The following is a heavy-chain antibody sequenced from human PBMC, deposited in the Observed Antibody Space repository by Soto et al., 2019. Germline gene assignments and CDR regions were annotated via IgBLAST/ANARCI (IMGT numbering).Heavy chain of an antibody. D-gene: IGHD2-2*01. CDR2: IKRDGSEK. V-gene: IGHV3-7*01. Sequence: EGSLRLSCAASGFSISDYWMSWVRQAQGKGLEWVANIKRDGSEKYYVDSVKGRFTISRDNAKNSLYLQMNSLRADDTAVYYCARVRDLAVPAAVIYFDSWGKGALVSVSS. CDR3: ARVRDLAVPAAVIYFDS. J-gene: IGHJ4*02. CDR1: GFSISDYW.